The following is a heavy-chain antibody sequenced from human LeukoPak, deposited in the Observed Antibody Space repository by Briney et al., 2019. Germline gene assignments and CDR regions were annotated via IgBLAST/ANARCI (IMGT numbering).Heavy chain of an antibody. CDR3: ARDQENGYGSERHYYGMDV. CDR1: GFTFSSYW. J-gene: IGHJ6*02. V-gene: IGHV3-7*01. CDR2: IKQDGGEK. Sequence: GGSLRLSCAASGFTFSSYWMSWVRQAPGKGLEWVANIKQDGGEKYYVDSVKGRFTISRDNAKNSLYLQMNSLRAEDTAVYYCARDQENGYGSERHYYGMDVWGQGTTVTVSS. D-gene: IGHD3-10*01.